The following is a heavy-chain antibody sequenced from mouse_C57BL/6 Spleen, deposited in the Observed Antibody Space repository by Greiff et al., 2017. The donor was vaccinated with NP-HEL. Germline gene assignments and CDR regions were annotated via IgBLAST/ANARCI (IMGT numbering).Heavy chain of an antibody. CDR3: WGSSSNWYFDV. Sequence: QVQLQQPGAELVRPGSSVKLSCKASGYTFTSYWMHWVKQRPIQGLEWIGNIDPSDSETHYNQKFKDKATLTVDKSSSTAYMQLSSLTSEDSAVYYCWGSSSNWYFDVWGTGTTVTVSS. V-gene: IGHV1-52*01. J-gene: IGHJ1*03. CDR2: IDPSDSET. CDR1: GYTFTSYW. D-gene: IGHD1-1*01.